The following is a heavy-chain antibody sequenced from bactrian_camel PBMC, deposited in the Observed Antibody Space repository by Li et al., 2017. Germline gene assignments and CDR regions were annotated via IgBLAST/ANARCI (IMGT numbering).Heavy chain of an antibody. CDR1: GFNTADSP. V-gene: IGHV3S60*01. J-gene: IGHJ4*01. CDR3: AAVIDPPPVAVYCSRGYHSSYSSRIKH. D-gene: IGHD2*01. CDR2: VRGEGTT. Sequence: HVQLVESGGGSAQAGGSLNLSCTTSGFNTADSPMAWYRQAPGKECELVSMVRGEGTTKYADSVNGRLTISRDNAKNAVYLRMNNLKIEDTGVYYCAAVIDPPPVAVYCSRGYHSSYSSRIKHWGQGTQVTVS.